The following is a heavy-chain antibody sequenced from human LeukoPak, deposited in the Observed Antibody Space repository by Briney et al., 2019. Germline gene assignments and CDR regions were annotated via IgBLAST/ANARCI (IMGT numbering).Heavy chain of an antibody. CDR3: ARAEFLRFKVDP. V-gene: IGHV5-51*01. CDR1: GYRFTSYW. Sequence: GESLKISCKGSGYRFTSYWIGWVRQMPGKGLEWMGIIYPADSDTRYSPSFQGQVTISADKSINTAYLQWSSLKASDTAMYYCARAEFLRFKVDPWGQGTLVTVSS. J-gene: IGHJ5*02. CDR2: IYPADSDT. D-gene: IGHD3-10*01.